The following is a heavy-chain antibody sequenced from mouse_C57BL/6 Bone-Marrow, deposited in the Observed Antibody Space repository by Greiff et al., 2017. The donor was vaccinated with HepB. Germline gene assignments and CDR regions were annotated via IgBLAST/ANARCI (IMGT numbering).Heavy chain of an antibody. Sequence: QVQLKQPGAELVKPGASVKLSCKASGYTFTSYWMHWVKQRPGQGLEWIGMIHPNSGSTNYNEKFKSKATLTVDKSSSTAYMQLSSLTSEDSAVYYCARKYYGNRGGYWGQGTTLTVSS. CDR3: ARKYYGNRGGY. V-gene: IGHV1-64*01. D-gene: IGHD1-1*01. CDR2: IHPNSGST. CDR1: GYTFTSYW. J-gene: IGHJ2*01.